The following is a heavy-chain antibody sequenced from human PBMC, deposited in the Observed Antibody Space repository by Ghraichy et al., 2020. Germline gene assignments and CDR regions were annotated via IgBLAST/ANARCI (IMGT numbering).Heavy chain of an antibody. V-gene: IGHV3-7*04. J-gene: IGHJ3*02. CDR2: ISRDGTEK. CDR3: TGEALGDSFDT. CDR1: GFTFSSYG. Sequence: GGSLRLSCAASGFTFSSYGMTWVRQAPGKGLELVATISRDGTEKYYVDSVKGRFTISRENAKNSLYLQMSGLRAEDTAVYYCTGEALGDSFDTWGQGTLGTVSS. D-gene: IGHD7-27*01.